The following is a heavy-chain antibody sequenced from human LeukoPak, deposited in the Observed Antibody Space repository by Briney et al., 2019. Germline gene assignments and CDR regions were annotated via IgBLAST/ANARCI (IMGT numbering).Heavy chain of an antibody. J-gene: IGHJ4*02. V-gene: IGHV4-4*07. CDR3: ARDGPYYYDSSGYYHFDY. CDR1: GGSISSYY. Sequence: PSETLSLTCTASGGSISSYYWSWIRQPAGKGLEWIGRIYTSGSTNYNPSLKSRVTMSVDTSKNQFSLKLSSVTAADTAVYYCARDGPYYYDSSGYYHFDYWGQGTLVTVSS. D-gene: IGHD3-22*01. CDR2: IYTSGST.